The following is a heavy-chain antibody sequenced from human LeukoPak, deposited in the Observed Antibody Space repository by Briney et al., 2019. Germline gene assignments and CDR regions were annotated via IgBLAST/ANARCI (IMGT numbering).Heavy chain of an antibody. CDR3: ARDQGYSSGSCDY. CDR1: GFTFSSYS. V-gene: IGHV3-21*01. CDR2: ISSSSSYI. Sequence: GGSLRLSCAASGFTFSSYSMNWVRQAPGKGLEWVSSISSSSSYIYYADSAKGRFTISRDNAKNSLYLQMNSLRAEDTAVYYCARDQGYSSGSCDYWGQGTLVTVSS. D-gene: IGHD6-19*01. J-gene: IGHJ4*02.